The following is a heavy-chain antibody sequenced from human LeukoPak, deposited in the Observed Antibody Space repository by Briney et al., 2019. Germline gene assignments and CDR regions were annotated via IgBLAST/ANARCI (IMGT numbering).Heavy chain of an antibody. CDR1: GFTFSTYD. Sequence: GGSLRLSCAASGFTFSTYDMHWVRHTPGKGLEWVAVISYDGRDEYYADSVKGRFTFSRDNSKRMLYLQMISLGVDDTALYYCARSYYTDSSSPDYWGQGTQVTVSS. CDR3: ARSYYTDSSSPDY. CDR2: ISYDGRDE. J-gene: IGHJ4*02. V-gene: IGHV3-30*03. D-gene: IGHD3-22*01.